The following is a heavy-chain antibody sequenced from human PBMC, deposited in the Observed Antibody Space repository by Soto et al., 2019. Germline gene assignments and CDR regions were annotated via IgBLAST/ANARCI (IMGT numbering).Heavy chain of an antibody. V-gene: IGHV1-69*13. CDR2: IIPIFGTA. J-gene: IGHJ6*02. CDR3: ARGGARSSSWNLPPYYYYYGMDV. Sequence: SVKVSCKASGGTFSSYAISWVRQAPGQGLEWMGGIIPIFGTANYAQKFQGRVTITADESTSTAYMELSSLRSEDTAVYYCARGGARSSSWNLPPYYYYYGMDVWGQGTTVTVSS. CDR1: GGTFSSYA. D-gene: IGHD6-13*01.